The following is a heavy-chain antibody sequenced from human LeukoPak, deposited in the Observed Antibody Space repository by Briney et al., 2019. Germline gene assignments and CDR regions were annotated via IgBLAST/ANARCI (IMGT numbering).Heavy chain of an antibody. Sequence: TGGSLRLSCAASGFTFINAWMSWVRQAPGKGLEWVANIKQDGSEKYYVDSVKGRFTISRDNAKNSLYLQMNSLRAEDTAVYYCARDGDSSGWYRGSYFDYWGQGTLVTVSS. CDR1: GFTFINAW. J-gene: IGHJ4*02. CDR3: ARDGDSSGWYRGSYFDY. V-gene: IGHV3-7*01. D-gene: IGHD6-19*01. CDR2: IKQDGSEK.